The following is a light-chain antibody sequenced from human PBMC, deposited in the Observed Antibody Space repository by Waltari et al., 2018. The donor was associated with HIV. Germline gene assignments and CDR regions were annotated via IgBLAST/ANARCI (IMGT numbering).Light chain of an antibody. CDR3: QAWDISTVV. CDR2: QDT. CDR1: KLGDKY. Sequence: SYDLTQQPSVSVSPGQPANITCSGDKLGDKYACWYQRKPGQSPVLVIYQDTKRPSGIPERFSGSNSRNTAALTISVTQAMDEADYYCQAWDISTVVFGGGTKLTVL. V-gene: IGLV3-1*01. J-gene: IGLJ2*01.